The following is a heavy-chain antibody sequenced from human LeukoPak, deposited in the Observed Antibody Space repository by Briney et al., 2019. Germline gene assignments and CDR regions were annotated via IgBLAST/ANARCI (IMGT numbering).Heavy chain of an antibody. V-gene: IGHV3-23*01. J-gene: IGHJ4*02. CDR2: ISGSGGST. Sequence: GGSLRLSCAASGFTFSSYAMSWVRQAPGKGLEWVSAISGSGGSTYYADSVKGRFTISRDNSKNTLYLQMNSLRAEDTAVYYCAKDAGSHLHWAYYFDYWGQGTLVTVSS. D-gene: IGHD3-10*01. CDR1: GFTFSSYA. CDR3: AKDAGSHLHWAYYFDY.